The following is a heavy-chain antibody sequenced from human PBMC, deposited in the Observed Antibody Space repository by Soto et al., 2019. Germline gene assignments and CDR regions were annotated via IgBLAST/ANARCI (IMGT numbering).Heavy chain of an antibody. Sequence: PGESLKISCKGSGYSFTSYWIGWVRQMPGKGLEWMGIIYPGDSDTRNSPSFQGQVTISADRSISTAYLQWSSLKASDTAIYYCARPYCYGSEYYFDYWGQGTLVTVSS. D-gene: IGHD3-10*01. V-gene: IGHV5-51*01. CDR3: ARPYCYGSEYYFDY. CDR1: GYSFTSYW. J-gene: IGHJ4*02. CDR2: IYPGDSDT.